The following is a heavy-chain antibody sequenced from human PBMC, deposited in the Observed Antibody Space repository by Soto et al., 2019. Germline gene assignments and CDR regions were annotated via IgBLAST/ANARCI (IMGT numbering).Heavy chain of an antibody. D-gene: IGHD3-9*01. Sequence: SETLSLTCTVSGGSISSYYWSWIRQPPGKGLEWIGYIYYSGSTNYNPSLKSRVTISVDTSKNQFSLKLSSVTAADTAVYYCARDRASERYNYYYYYMAVRGKGTTVTVSS. J-gene: IGHJ6*03. CDR3: ARDRASERYNYYYYYMAV. V-gene: IGHV4-59*01. CDR1: GGSISSYY. CDR2: IYYSGST.